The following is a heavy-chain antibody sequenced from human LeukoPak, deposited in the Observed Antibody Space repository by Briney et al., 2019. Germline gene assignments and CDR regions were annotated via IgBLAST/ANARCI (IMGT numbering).Heavy chain of an antibody. CDR1: GFTFSNYG. V-gene: IGHV3-33*01. CDR2: IWYDGSNK. CDR3: ARDLTQLALFDY. D-gene: IGHD6-13*01. J-gene: IGHJ4*02. Sequence: PGGSLRLSCAASGFTFSNYGMHWVRQAPGKGLEWVAVIWYDGSNKYYADSVKGRFTLSRDNSKNTLFLQMNSLRPEDTAVYFWARDLTQLALFDYWGQGTLVTVSS.